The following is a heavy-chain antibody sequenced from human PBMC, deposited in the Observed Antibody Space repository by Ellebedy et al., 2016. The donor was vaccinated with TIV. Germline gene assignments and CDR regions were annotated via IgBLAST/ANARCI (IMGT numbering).Heavy chain of an antibody. CDR3: AKGDGIPSFDY. V-gene: IGHV3-23*01. CDR1: GFTFSSYT. D-gene: IGHD1-26*01. Sequence: GESLKISCAASGFTFSSYTMSWVRPAPGKGLEWVSSIGGTCSTFYVDSVKGRFAISRDNTKTTLFLQMNSLRAEDTAVYSCAKGDGIPSFDYWGQGTLVTVSS. CDR2: IGGTCST. J-gene: IGHJ4*02.